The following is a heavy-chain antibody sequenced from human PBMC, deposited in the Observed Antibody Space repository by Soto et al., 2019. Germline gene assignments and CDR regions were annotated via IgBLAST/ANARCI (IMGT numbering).Heavy chain of an antibody. D-gene: IGHD5-18*01. CDR2: INAGNGNT. Sequence: ASVKVSCKASGYTFTSYAMHWVRQAPGQRLEWMGWINAGNGNTKCSQKFQGRVTITRDTSASTAYMELSSLRSEDTAVYYCARDSKAIQLWPPSFDPWGQGTLVTVSS. J-gene: IGHJ5*02. V-gene: IGHV1-3*01. CDR1: GYTFTSYA. CDR3: ARDSKAIQLWPPSFDP.